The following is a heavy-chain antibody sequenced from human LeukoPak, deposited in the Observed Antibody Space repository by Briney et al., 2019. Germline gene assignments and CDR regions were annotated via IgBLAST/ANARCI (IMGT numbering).Heavy chain of an antibody. CDR2: IIPIFGTA. CDR1: GGTFSSYA. V-gene: IGHV1-69*13. CDR3: ARERYCSGGSCYSL. D-gene: IGHD2-15*01. J-gene: IGHJ4*02. Sequence: SVKVSCKASGGTFSSYAISWVRQAPGQGLEWTGGIIPIFGTANYAQKFQGRVTITADESTSTAYMELSSLRSEDTAVYYCARERYCSGGSCYSLWGQGTLVTVSS.